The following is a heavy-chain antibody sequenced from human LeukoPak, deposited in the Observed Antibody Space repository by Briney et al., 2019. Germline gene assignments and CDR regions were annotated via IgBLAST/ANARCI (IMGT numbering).Heavy chain of an antibody. Sequence: GESLKISCKGSGYNFGSYWIGWVRQMPGRGLEWMGMIYPGDSDTRYSPSFQGQVTISADKSISTAYLQWSSLKASDTAVYYCARPGERSRHNWNLDQWGQGTLVTVSS. CDR3: ARPGERSRHNWNLDQ. J-gene: IGHJ4*02. V-gene: IGHV5-51*01. D-gene: IGHD1-20*01. CDR1: GYNFGSYW. CDR2: IYPGDSDT.